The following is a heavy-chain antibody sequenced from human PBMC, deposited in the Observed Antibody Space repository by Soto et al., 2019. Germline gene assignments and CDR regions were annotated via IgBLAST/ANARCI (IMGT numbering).Heavy chain of an antibody. D-gene: IGHD1-20*01. J-gene: IGHJ6*02. Sequence: GGSLRLSCAASGFTFSSYEMNWVRQAPGKGLEWVSYISSSGSTIYYADSVKGRFTISRDNAKNSLYLQMNSLRAEDTAVYYCAREWRYNWNDPYYYGMDVWGQGTTVTVS. CDR3: AREWRYNWNDPYYYGMDV. V-gene: IGHV3-48*03. CDR1: GFTFSSYE. CDR2: ISSSGSTI.